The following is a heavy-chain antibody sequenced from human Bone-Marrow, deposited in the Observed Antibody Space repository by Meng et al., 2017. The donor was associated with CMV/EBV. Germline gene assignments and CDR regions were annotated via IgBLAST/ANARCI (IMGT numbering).Heavy chain of an antibody. J-gene: IGHJ6*02. CDR1: GFTVSSNY. D-gene: IGHD6-13*01. CDR2: IYSGGST. Sequence: GESLKISCAASGFTVSSNYMSWVRQAPGKGLEWVSVIYSGGSTYYADSVKGRFTVSRDNSKNTLYLQMNSLRAEDTAVYYCARKFISGRSSSWYPYYYYGMDVWGQGTTVTVSS. V-gene: IGHV3-53*01. CDR3: ARKFISGRSSSWYPYYYYGMDV.